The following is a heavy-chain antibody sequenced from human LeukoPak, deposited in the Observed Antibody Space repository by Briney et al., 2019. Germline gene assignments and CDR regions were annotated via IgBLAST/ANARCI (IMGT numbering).Heavy chain of an antibody. V-gene: IGHV3-74*01. D-gene: IGHD6-19*01. Sequence: GGSLRLSCAASGFTFSSHWMHWVRQAPGKGLVWVSRVNSDGSSTSYAASVEGRFTISRDNAKNTLYLQMNSLRDEDTAVYYCARDTRSSGLTVDYWGQGTLVTVSS. CDR1: GFTFSSHW. CDR2: VNSDGSST. J-gene: IGHJ4*02. CDR3: ARDTRSSGLTVDY.